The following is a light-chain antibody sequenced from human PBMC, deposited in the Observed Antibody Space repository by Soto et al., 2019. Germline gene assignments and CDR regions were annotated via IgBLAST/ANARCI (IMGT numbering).Light chain of an antibody. CDR1: SSDVGGYNY. CDR2: DVR. J-gene: IGLJ2*01. V-gene: IGLV2-14*01. Sequence: QSALTQPASVSGSPGQSITISCTGTSSDVGGYNYVSWYQQHPGKAPKLMIYDVRNRPSGVSNRFSCSKSGNTASLTISGLQAEDEADYYCSSYTSSSTLVVFGGGTMLTVL. CDR3: SSYTSSSTLVV.